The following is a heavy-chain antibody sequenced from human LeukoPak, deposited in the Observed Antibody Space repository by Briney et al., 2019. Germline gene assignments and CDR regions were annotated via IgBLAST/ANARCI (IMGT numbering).Heavy chain of an antibody. Sequence: GGSLRLSCAASGFTFSIYGMNWVRQAPGKGLEWVSSISSSSSYIYYADSVKGRFTISRDNAKNSLYLQMNSLRAEDTAVYYCARGAGYYDSSGYYLKVPYNWFDPWGQGTLVTVSS. CDR2: ISSSSSYI. J-gene: IGHJ5*02. D-gene: IGHD3-22*01. CDR1: GFTFSIYG. V-gene: IGHV3-21*01. CDR3: ARGAGYYDSSGYYLKVPYNWFDP.